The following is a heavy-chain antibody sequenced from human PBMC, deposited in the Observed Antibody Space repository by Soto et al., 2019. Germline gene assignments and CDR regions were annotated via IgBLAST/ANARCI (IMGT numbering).Heavy chain of an antibody. V-gene: IGHV1-18*01. CDR3: ARGFENCGSTSCFGY. D-gene: IGHD2-2*01. J-gene: IGHJ4*02. CDR2: ISAYNGNT. CDR1: GYTFTSYG. Sequence: ASVKVSCKASGYTFTSYGISWVRQAPGQGLEWMGWISAYNGNTNYAQKLQGRVTMTTDTSTSTAYMELRSLRSDDTAVYYCARGFENCGSTSCFGYWGQGTLVTVSS.